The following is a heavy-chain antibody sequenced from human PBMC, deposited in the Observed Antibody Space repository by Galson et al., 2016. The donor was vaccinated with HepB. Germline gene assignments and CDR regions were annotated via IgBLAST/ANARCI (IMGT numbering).Heavy chain of an antibody. CDR2: FDPGDGET. CDR1: GNTLTESS. D-gene: IGHD3-9*01. V-gene: IGHV1-24*01. CDR3: ATGPIDWIFDY. J-gene: IGHJ4*02. Sequence: SVKVSCKVSGNTLTESSMHWVRQAPGKGLEWMGGFDPGDGETVYAQKFQGRVTMTEDTSTETAYMELSSLRSEDTAVYYCATGPIDWIFDYWGQGTLSPSPQ.